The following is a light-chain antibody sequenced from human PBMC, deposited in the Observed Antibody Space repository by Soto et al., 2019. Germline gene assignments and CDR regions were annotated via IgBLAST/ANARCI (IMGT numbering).Light chain of an antibody. Sequence: DIQLTQSSSSLSASVGDRVSITCRTSQTISNYLNWYHHRPGQAPKLLIYSTSNLQGGVPSRFSGGGAGTEFTLTISSLQPEDFGSYSCQQTYNLPPTFGGGTRVQIK. J-gene: IGKJ4*01. CDR3: QQTYNLPPT. CDR1: QTISNY. V-gene: IGKV1-39*01. CDR2: STS.